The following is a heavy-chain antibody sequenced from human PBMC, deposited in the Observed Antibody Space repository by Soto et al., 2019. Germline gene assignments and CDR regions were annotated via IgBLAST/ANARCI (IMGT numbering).Heavy chain of an antibody. CDR3: SRRDYDILTGYLDAFDI. D-gene: IGHD3-9*01. J-gene: IGHJ3*02. CDR2: IYYSGST. CDR1: GGSISSSSYY. V-gene: IGHV4-39*01. Sequence: QLQLQESGPGLVKPSETLSLTCTVSGGSISSSSYYWGWIRQPPGKGLEWIGSIYYSGSTYYNPSLKGRITLSVDTSKNQFSLKLSSVTAAETALYYCSRRDYDILTGYLDAFDIWGQGTMVTVSS.